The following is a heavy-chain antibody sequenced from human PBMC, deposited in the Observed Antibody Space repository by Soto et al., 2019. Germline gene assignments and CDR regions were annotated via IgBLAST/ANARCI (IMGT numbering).Heavy chain of an antibody. CDR2: ISAYNGNT. CDR3: AREGGRVYGEGGFGYYYGMDV. V-gene: IGHV1-18*01. CDR1: GYTFTSYD. D-gene: IGHD4-17*01. J-gene: IGHJ6*02. Sequence: QVQLVQSGAEVKKPGASVKVSCKASGYTFTSYDISWVRQAPGQGLEWMGWISAYNGNTNYAQKLQGRVTMTTDTAPSTAHIEPRSPRPAAPALYSSAREGGRVYGEGGFGYYYGMDVWGQGTTVTVSS.